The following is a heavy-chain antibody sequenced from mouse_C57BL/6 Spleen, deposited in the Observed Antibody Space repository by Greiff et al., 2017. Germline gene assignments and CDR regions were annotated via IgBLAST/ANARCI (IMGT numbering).Heavy chain of an antibody. J-gene: IGHJ1*03. Sequence: VKLQQSGAELVRPGTSVKVSCKASGYAFTNYLIEWVKQRPGQGLEWIGVINPGSGGTNYNEKFKGKATLTADKSSSTAYMQLSSLTSEDSAVYFCARRIYYGSSGYFDVWGTGTTVTVSS. V-gene: IGHV1-54*01. D-gene: IGHD1-1*01. CDR2: INPGSGGT. CDR1: GYAFTNYL. CDR3: ARRIYYGSSGYFDV.